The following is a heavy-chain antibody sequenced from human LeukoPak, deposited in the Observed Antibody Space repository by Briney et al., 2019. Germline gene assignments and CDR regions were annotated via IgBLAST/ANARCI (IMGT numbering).Heavy chain of an antibody. CDR3: ARGLGTTSSNFYY. D-gene: IGHD2-2*01. CDR1: VYTFTVYY. J-gene: IGHJ4*02. Sequence: ASVTLSFTSSVYTFTVYYMHWVRHAPRQGRGRMGWINPNNGGTNYAQKFPGRVTMTRDPSISPAYMELRRLTSDDTAVYYCARGLGTTSSNFYYWGQGALVTVSS. CDR2: INPNNGGT. V-gene: IGHV1-2*02.